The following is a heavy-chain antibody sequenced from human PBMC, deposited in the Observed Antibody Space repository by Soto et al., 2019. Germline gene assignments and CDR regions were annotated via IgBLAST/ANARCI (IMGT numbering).Heavy chain of an antibody. CDR1: GFTFSSYS. CDR3: GRVNEEAARPSSPLYYYYYMDV. J-gene: IGHJ6*03. CDR2: ISSSSSTI. Sequence: GGSLRLSCAASGFTFSSYSMNWVRQAPGKGLEWVSYISSSSSTIYYADSVKGRFTISRDNAKNSLYLQMNSLRAEDTAVYYCGRVNEEAARPSSPLYYYYYMDVWGKGTTVTVSS. D-gene: IGHD6-6*01. V-gene: IGHV3-48*01.